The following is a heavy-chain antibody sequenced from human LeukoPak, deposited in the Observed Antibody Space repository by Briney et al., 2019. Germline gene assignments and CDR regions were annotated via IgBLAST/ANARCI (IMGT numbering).Heavy chain of an antibody. CDR2: IYHSGST. Sequence: SETLSLTCTVSGYSISSGYYWGWIRQPPGKGLEWIGSIYHSGSTYYNPSLKSRVTISVDTSKNQFSLKLSSVTAADTAVYYCARVAVAGFSWFDPWGQGTLVTVSS. J-gene: IGHJ5*02. CDR3: ARVAVAGFSWFDP. CDR1: GYSISSGYY. V-gene: IGHV4-38-2*02. D-gene: IGHD6-19*01.